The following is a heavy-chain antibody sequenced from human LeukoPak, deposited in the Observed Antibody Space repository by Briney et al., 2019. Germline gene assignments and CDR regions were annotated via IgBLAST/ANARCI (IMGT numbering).Heavy chain of an antibody. J-gene: IGHJ4*02. CDR2: ISGSGGST. V-gene: IGHV3-23*01. D-gene: IGHD3-22*01. CDR3: AKIDPHYYDSSGRRGPIDY. Sequence: GCALNVWCAASGCTLSNEGMTRVRPDHGKGLEWVSTISGSGGSTYYADSVKGRLTISRDSSKNTLYLQMNSLRAEDTAVYYCAKIDPHYYDSSGRRGPIDYWGQGSLVTVSA. CDR1: GCTLSNEG.